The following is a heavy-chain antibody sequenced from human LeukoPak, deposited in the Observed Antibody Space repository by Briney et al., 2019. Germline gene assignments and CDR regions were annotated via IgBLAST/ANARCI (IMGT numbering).Heavy chain of an antibody. CDR3: ARDRAVALRGIDY. Sequence: TSETLSLTCAVYGGSFSGYYWSWIRQPPGKGLEWIGEINHSGSTNYNPSLKSRVTISVDTSKNQFSLKLSSVTAADTAAYYCARDRAVALRGIDYWGQGTLVTVSS. V-gene: IGHV4-34*01. CDR2: INHSGST. CDR1: GGSFSGYY. J-gene: IGHJ4*02. D-gene: IGHD6-19*01.